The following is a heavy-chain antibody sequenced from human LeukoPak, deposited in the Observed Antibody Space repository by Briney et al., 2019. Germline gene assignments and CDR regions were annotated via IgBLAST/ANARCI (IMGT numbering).Heavy chain of an antibody. CDR2: IYYSGST. D-gene: IGHD2-21*01. V-gene: IGHV4-59*01. CDR3: ARNRLAYCGGDCSDAFDI. CDR1: GGSISSYY. Sequence: SETLSLTCTVSGGSISSYYWSWIRQPPGKGLEWIGYIYYSGSTNYNPSLKSRVTISVDTSKNQFSLKLSSVTAADTAVYYCARNRLAYCGGDCSDAFDIWGQGTMVTVSS. J-gene: IGHJ3*02.